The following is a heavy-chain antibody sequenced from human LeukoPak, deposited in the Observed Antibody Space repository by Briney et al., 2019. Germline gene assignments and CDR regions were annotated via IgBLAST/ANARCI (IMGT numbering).Heavy chain of an antibody. Sequence: PGGSLRLSCAASGFTFSGSAMHWVRQASGKGLEWVGRIRSKANSYATAYAASVKGRFTISRDDSKNTAYLQMNSLKTEDTAVYYCTRREWSTPSAIWFDPWGQGTLVTVSS. CDR3: TRREWSTPSAIWFDP. V-gene: IGHV3-73*01. D-gene: IGHD3-3*01. J-gene: IGHJ5*02. CDR1: GFTFSGSA. CDR2: IRSKANSYAT.